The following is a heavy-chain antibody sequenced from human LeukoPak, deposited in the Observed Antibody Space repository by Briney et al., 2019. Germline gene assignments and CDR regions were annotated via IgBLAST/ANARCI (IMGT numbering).Heavy chain of an antibody. V-gene: IGHV3-30*02. J-gene: IGHJ4*02. CDR1: GFTFSSYG. D-gene: IGHD5-24*01. Sequence: PGGSLRLSCAASGFTFSSYGMHWVRQAPGKGLEWVAVIWYDGSNKYYADSVKGRFTISRDNSKNTLYLQMNSLRAEDTALYYCAKEGGDGYNYVDYWGQGTLVTVSS. CDR3: AKEGGDGYNYVDY. CDR2: IWYDGSNK.